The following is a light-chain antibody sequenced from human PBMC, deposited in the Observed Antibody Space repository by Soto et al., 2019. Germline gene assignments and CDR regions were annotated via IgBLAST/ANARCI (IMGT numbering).Light chain of an antibody. CDR2: STD. J-gene: IGLJ3*02. Sequence: QSVLTQPPSASMTPGQRVTISCSGSRSNIGSNTVTWYQQFPGAAPTLLIYSTDHRPSGGPDRFSGSKSATSASLAISGLQSDDEADDYCAAWDDNLSGWVFGGGTKLTVL. CDR1: RSNIGSNT. CDR3: AAWDDNLSGWV. V-gene: IGLV1-44*01.